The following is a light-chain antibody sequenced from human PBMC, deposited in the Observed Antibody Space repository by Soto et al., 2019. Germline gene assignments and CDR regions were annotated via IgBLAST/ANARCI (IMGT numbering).Light chain of an antibody. V-gene: IGKV3-11*01. J-gene: IGKJ5*01. CDR2: DAS. CDR3: TDSGYRLTT. Sequence: ERVCIHSAGTRTLTQGKRATLSCRASQSVSSYLAWYQQKPGQAPRLLIYDASNRATGIPARFSGSGSGTDFTLTFSFLEPEDVAVDCSTDSGYRLTTFGQ. CDR1: QSVSSY.